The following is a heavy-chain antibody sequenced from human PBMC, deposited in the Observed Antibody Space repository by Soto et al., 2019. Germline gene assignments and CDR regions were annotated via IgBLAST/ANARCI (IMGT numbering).Heavy chain of an antibody. J-gene: IGHJ5*02. V-gene: IGHV3-9*01. CDR2: ISHISGSI. CDR1: GFTFEDYA. D-gene: IGHD3-16*01. CDR3: AKGPAGGGYDWFDP. Sequence: GGSLRLSCAASGFTFEDYAMHWVRQAPGKGLEWVSGISHISGSIGYGDSVKGRFTISRDNAKNSLYLQMNSLRTEDTALYYCAKGPAGGGYDWFDPWGQGTLVTVSS.